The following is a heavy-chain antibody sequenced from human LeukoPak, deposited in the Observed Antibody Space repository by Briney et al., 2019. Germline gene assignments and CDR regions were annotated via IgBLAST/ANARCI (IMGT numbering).Heavy chain of an antibody. V-gene: IGHV4-34*01. J-gene: IGHJ6*02. CDR1: GGSFSGYY. CDR3: ARGGGRIAAAGTAYGMDV. CDR2: INHSGST. D-gene: IGHD6-13*01. Sequence: SETLSLTCAVYGGSFSGYYWSWIRQPPGKGLEWIGEINHSGSTNYNPSLTSRVTISVDTSKNQFSLKLSSVTAADTAVYYCARGGGRIAAAGTAYGMDVWGQGTTVTVSS.